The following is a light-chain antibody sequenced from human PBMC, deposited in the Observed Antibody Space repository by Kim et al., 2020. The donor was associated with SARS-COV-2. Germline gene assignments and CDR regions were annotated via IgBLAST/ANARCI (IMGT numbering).Light chain of an antibody. Sequence: GQRVTVSGSGSTSNIGSNAVNWYQHLPGTAPKLLIYANNQRPSGVPDRFSGSKSGTSASLAISGLQSEDEAHYYCAAWDASLKGYVFGTGTKVTVL. CDR2: ANN. CDR3: AAWDASLKGYV. CDR1: TSNIGSNA. J-gene: IGLJ1*01. V-gene: IGLV1-44*01.